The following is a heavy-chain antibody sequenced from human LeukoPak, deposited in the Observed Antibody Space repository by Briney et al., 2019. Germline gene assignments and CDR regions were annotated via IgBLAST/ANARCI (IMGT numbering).Heavy chain of an antibody. CDR3: TRKAHYCSSTSCIDY. J-gene: IGHJ4*02. CDR2: IWYDGSNK. D-gene: IGHD2-2*01. CDR1: GFTFSSYG. Sequence: GGSLRLSCAASGFTFSSYGMHWVRQAPGKGLEWVAVIWYDGSNKYHADSVKGRFTISRDNSKNTLDLQMNSLRAEDTAVYYCTRKAHYCSSTSCIDYWGQGTLVTVSA. V-gene: IGHV3-33*01.